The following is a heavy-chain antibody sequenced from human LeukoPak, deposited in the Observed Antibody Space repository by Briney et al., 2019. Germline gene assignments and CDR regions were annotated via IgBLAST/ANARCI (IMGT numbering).Heavy chain of an antibody. CDR3: AENYYDSSGYFGY. Sequence: GGSLRLSCAASGFTFSSYWMHWVRQAPGKGLVWVSRVNSDGSSTSYADSVKGRFTISRDNAKNTLHLQMNSLRAEDTAVYYCAENYYDSSGYFGYWGQGTLVTVSS. V-gene: IGHV3-74*01. CDR2: VNSDGSST. CDR1: GFTFSSYW. J-gene: IGHJ4*02. D-gene: IGHD3-22*01.